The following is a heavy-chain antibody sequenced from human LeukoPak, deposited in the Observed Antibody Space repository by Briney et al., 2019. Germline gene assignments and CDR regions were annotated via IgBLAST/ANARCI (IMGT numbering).Heavy chain of an antibody. V-gene: IGHV3-21*01. CDR2: ISSSSSYI. D-gene: IGHD5-12*01. J-gene: IGHJ5*02. CDR3: ARVFLDIVATGGLDP. CDR1: GFTFSSYS. Sequence: PGGSLRLSCAASGFTFSSYSMNWVRQAPGKGLKWVSSISSSSSYIYYADSVKGRFTISRDNAKNSLYLQMNSLRAEDTAVYYCARVFLDIVATGGLDPWGQGTLVTVSS.